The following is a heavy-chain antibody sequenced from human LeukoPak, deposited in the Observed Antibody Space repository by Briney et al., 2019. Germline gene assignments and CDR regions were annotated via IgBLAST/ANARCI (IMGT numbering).Heavy chain of an antibody. CDR1: GYSISSGYY. J-gene: IGHJ1*01. V-gene: IGHV4-38-2*02. CDR3: ARDDYGGNHKH. Sequence: SETLSLTCSVSGYSISSGYYWGWIRQPPGKGLEWIGSIFHSGRVYYSPSLTSRVTISVDTSKNQFSLKVMSVTAAVTAVYYCARDDYGGNHKHWGQGTLVTVSS. CDR2: IFHSGRV. D-gene: IGHD4-23*01.